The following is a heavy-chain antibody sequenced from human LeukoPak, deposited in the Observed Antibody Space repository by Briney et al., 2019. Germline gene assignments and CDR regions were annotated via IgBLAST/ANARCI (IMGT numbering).Heavy chain of an antibody. V-gene: IGHV3-23*01. J-gene: IGHJ4*02. CDR1: GFTFSSYA. D-gene: IGHD1-26*01. CDR2: ISGSGGST. CDR3: AKLPRPSSGSYR. Sequence: GGSLRLSCAASGFTFSSYAMSWVRQAPGKGLEWVSAISGSGGSTYYADSVKGRLTISRDNSKNTLYLQVNSLRAEDTAVYYCAKLPRPSSGSYRWGQGTLVTVSS.